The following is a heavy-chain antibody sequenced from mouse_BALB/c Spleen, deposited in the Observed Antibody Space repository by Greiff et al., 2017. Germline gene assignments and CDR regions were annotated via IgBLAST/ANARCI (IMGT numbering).Heavy chain of an antibody. J-gene: IGHJ2*01. CDR2: IDPANGNT. D-gene: IGHD2-1*01. CDR3: ASGNSLFDY. CDR1: GFNIKDTY. V-gene: IGHV14-3*02. Sequence: EVKLQESGAELVKPGASVKLSCTASGFNIKDTYMHWVKQRPEQGLEWIGRIDPANGNTKYDPKFQGKATITADTSSNKAYLQLSSLTSEDTAVYYCASGNSLFDYWGQGTTLTVSS.